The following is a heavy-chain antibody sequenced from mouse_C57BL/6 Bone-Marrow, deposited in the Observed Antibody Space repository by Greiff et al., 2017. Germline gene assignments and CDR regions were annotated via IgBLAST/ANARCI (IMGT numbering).Heavy chain of an antibody. CDR1: GFTFSDYG. Sequence: EVMLVESGGGLVKPGGSLKLSCAASGFTFSDYGMHWVRQAPEKGLEWVAYISSGSSTIYSADTVKGRFTISRDNAKNTLFLQMTSLRSEDTAMYYCARGSGWYFDVWGTGTTVTVSS. CDR3: ARGSGWYFDV. J-gene: IGHJ1*03. CDR2: ISSGSSTI. V-gene: IGHV5-17*01. D-gene: IGHD3-2*02.